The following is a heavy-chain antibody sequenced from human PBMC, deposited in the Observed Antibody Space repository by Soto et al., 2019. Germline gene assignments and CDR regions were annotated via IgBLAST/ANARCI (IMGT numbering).Heavy chain of an antibody. CDR3: ATPAAAGIHIDFDY. CDR2: FDPEDGET. D-gene: IGHD6-13*01. J-gene: IGHJ4*02. V-gene: IGHV1-24*01. Sequence: QFQLVQSGAEVKKPGASVKVSCKVSGYTLTELSMHWVRQAPGKGLEWMGGFDPEDGETIYAQKFQGRVTMTEDTSTATAYMELSSLRSEDTAVYYCATPAAAGIHIDFDYWGQGTLVTVSS. CDR1: GYTLTELS.